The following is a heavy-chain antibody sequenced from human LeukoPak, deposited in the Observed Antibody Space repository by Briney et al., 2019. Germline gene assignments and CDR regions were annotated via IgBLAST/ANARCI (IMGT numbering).Heavy chain of an antibody. CDR2: IYYSGST. Sequence: PSETLSLTCTVSGGSISSYYWSWIRQPPGKGLEWIGYIYYSGSTNYNPSLKSRVTISVDTSKNQFSLKLSSVTAADMAVYYCARERITMVRGVIRVLDYWGQGTLVTVSS. D-gene: IGHD3-10*01. V-gene: IGHV4-59*01. CDR3: ARERITMVRGVIRVLDY. CDR1: GGSISSYY. J-gene: IGHJ4*02.